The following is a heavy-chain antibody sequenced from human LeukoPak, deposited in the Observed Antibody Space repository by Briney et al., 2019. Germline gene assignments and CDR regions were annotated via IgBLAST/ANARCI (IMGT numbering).Heavy chain of an antibody. V-gene: IGHV3-48*01. D-gene: IGHD3-3*01. CDR1: GFSFSSYG. Sequence: GSLRLSCAASGFSFSSYGMNWVRQAPGKGLEWVSYISSSSSTIYYADSVRGRFTISSDNAKNSLYLEMDSLRAEDTAVYYCAKVTVRWSRDWGQGTLVTVSS. CDR3: AKVTVRWSRD. CDR2: ISSSSSTI. J-gene: IGHJ4*02.